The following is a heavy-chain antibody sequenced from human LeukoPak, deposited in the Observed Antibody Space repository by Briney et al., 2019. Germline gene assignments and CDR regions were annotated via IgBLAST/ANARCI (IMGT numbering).Heavy chain of an antibody. Sequence: GSLRLSYSASGFTFSKYWMLWVRQAPGKGLESVSRINTDGTVTTYADSVKGRFTVSRDNADNTMFLQMNSVRDEDTAVYYCATKQWLAPPPDSWGQGTPVTVSS. D-gene: IGHD6-19*01. J-gene: IGHJ4*02. CDR2: INTDGTVT. CDR1: GFTFSKYW. CDR3: ATKQWLAPPPDS. V-gene: IGHV3-74*01.